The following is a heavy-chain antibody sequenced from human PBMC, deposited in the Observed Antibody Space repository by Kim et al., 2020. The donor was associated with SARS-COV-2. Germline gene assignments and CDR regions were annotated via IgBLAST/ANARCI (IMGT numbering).Heavy chain of an antibody. V-gene: IGHV3-7*03. J-gene: IGHJ4*02. CDR2: IKQDGSQK. CDR3: TTAIRGATGY. Sequence: GGSLRLSCAASGFTFSNYWMNWVRQAPGKGLEWVANIKQDGSQKSYMDSVKGRFTISRDNAKNSLYLQMNSLRAEDTAVYYCTTAIRGATGYWGQETLVTVST. D-gene: IGHD3-10*01. CDR1: GFTFSNYW.